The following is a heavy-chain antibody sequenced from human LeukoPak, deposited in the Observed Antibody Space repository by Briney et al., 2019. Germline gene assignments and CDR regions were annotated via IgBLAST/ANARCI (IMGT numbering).Heavy chain of an antibody. D-gene: IGHD3-16*01. CDR3: ARQVGDAFDI. CDR1: GSSFTSYW. J-gene: IGHJ3*02. CDR2: IYPGDSDT. Sequence: GASLQISCQGSGSSFTSYWIGWVRPVPGKGLEWMGIIYPGDSDTRYSPSFQGQVTISADKSISTAYLQWSSLKASDTAMYYCARQVGDAFDIWGQGTMVTVSS. V-gene: IGHV5-51*01.